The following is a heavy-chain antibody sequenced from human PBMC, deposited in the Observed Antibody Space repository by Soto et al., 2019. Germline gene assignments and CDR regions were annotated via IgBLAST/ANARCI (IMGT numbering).Heavy chain of an antibody. CDR1: GFSLSTSEVG. J-gene: IGHJ5*02. CDR3: AFRQEYRGSWVSGWFDP. D-gene: IGHD6-13*01. V-gene: IGHV2-5*02. CDR2: LYWDDDK. Sequence: QITLKESGPTVVKPTQTLTLTCTFSGFSLSTSEVGVGWIRQPPGKALEWLALLYWDDDKRYSPSLKTRLTINKDPPRNQVVLTMTNMDPVDTATYYCAFRQEYRGSWVSGWFDPWGQGTLVTVSS.